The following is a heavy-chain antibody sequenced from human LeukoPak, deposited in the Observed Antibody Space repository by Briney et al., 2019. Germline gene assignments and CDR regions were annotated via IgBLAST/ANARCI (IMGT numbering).Heavy chain of an antibody. Sequence: ASVKVSCKASGYTFTSYDINWVRQATGQGLEWMGWMNPNSGNTGYAQKFQGRVTITRNTSISTAYMELSSLRSEDTAVYYCARVPLYCSSTSCSFGFDYWGQGTLVTVSS. CDR3: ARVPLYCSSTSCSFGFDY. D-gene: IGHD2-2*01. V-gene: IGHV1-8*01. J-gene: IGHJ4*02. CDR2: MNPNSGNT. CDR1: GYTFTSYD.